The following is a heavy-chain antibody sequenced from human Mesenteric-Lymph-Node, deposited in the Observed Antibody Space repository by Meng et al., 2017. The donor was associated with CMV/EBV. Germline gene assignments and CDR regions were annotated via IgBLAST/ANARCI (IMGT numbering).Heavy chain of an antibody. Sequence: GGSLRLSCAASGLNVSSNYMSWVRQAPGKGLEWVSVISSGGRTNYADAVRGRFTISRDKSKNTLYLQMNSLRAEDTAVYYCAREVAKDYDFWSGYYTHTTLYGMDVWGQGTTVTVSS. V-gene: IGHV3-53*01. CDR1: GLNVSSNY. J-gene: IGHJ6*02. CDR3: AREVAKDYDFWSGYYTHTTLYGMDV. D-gene: IGHD3-3*01. CDR2: ISSGGRT.